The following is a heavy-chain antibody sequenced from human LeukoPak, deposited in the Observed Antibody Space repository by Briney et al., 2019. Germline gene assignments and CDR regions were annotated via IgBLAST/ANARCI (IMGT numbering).Heavy chain of an antibody. CDR3: ARDSHYDFWSSYYAYYYGMDV. CDR2: IIPIFGIA. Sequence: SVKLSCKASGGTFSSYAISWVRQAPGQGLEWMGRIIPIFGIANYAQKFQGRVTITADKSTSTAYIELSSLRSEDTAVYYCARDSHYDFWSSYYAYYYGMDVWGQGTTVTVSS. J-gene: IGHJ6*02. D-gene: IGHD3-3*01. V-gene: IGHV1-69*04. CDR1: GGTFSSYA.